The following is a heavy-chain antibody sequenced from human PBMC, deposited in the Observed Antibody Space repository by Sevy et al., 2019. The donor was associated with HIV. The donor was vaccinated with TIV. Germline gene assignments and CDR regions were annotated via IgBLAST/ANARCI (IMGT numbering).Heavy chain of an antibody. CDR1: GFTFSNAW. Sequence: GGSLRLSCVASGFTFSNAWMNWVRQAPGKGLEWVGRIQSTTDGGTIDYAAPVKGRFTISRDDSKNMLYLQMNSLKTEDTGVYYCTTEPIILLLVTDGVAVWGQGTTVTVSS. J-gene: IGHJ6*02. CDR2: IQSTTDGGTI. CDR3: TTEPIILLLVTDGVAV. D-gene: IGHD2-8*02. V-gene: IGHV3-15*01.